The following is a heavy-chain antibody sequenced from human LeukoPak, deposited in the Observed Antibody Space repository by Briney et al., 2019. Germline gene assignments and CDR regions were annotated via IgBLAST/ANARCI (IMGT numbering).Heavy chain of an antibody. Sequence: PGGSLRLSCAASGFTFSSYAMSWVRQAPGKGLEWVSAISGSGGSTYYADSVKGRFTISRDNSKNTLYLQMNSLRAEDTAVYYCAKVFPPSERRWLHTHPENYYYYGMDVWGQGTTVTVSS. CDR3: AKVFPPSERRWLHTHPENYYYYGMDV. J-gene: IGHJ6*02. D-gene: IGHD5-12*01. CDR1: GFTFSSYA. CDR2: ISGSGGST. V-gene: IGHV3-23*01.